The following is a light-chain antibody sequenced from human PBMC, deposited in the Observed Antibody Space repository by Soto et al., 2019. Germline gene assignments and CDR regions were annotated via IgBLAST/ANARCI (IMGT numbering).Light chain of an antibody. Sequence: QSVLTQPPSASGTPGQRVTISCSGSTSNIGSNIVNWYQQLPGTAPKLLIYTNNQRPSGVPKRFSGSKSGTSASLGISGLQSEDEADYSCASWDDSLNAWAFGGGTKLTVL. CDR1: TSNIGSNI. J-gene: IGLJ3*02. CDR2: TNN. V-gene: IGLV1-44*01. CDR3: ASWDDSLNAWA.